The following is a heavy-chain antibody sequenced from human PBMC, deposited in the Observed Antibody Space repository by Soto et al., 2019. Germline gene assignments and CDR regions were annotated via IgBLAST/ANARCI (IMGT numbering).Heavy chain of an antibody. V-gene: IGHV4-59*01. CDR3: ARDRHYDASDYYYMDV. J-gene: IGHJ6*03. CDR1: GGSISSYY. D-gene: IGHD3-3*01. CDR2: IYYSGST. Sequence: SETLSLTCTVSGGSISSYYWSWIRQPPGKGLEWIGYIYYSGSTNYNPSLKSRVTISVDTSKNQFSLKLSSVTAADTAVYYCARDRHYDASDYYYMDVWGKGTTVTVSS.